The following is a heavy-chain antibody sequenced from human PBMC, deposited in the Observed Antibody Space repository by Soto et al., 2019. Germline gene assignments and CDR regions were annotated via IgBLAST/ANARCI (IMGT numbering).Heavy chain of an antibody. CDR1: GFTFGSYA. CDR2: ISGRGDNS. J-gene: IGHJ1*01. Sequence: XGSLRLSCAASGFTFGSYAMSWVRQAPGNGLEWVSAISGRGDNSYYADSVKGRFTISRDNSKNTLYLHMNSLRAEDTAVYYCANAYCSSSSCRAEYFQHWGQGTLVTVSS. D-gene: IGHD2-2*01. V-gene: IGHV3-23*01. CDR3: ANAYCSSSSCRAEYFQH.